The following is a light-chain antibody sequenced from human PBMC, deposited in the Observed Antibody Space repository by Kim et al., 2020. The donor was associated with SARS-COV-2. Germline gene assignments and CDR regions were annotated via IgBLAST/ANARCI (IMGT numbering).Light chain of an antibody. CDR1: QAIGNE. V-gene: IGKV1-6*01. CDR2: GSS. Sequence: SASVGDRVIITCRASQAIGNELGWYQQRPGKAPKSLIYGSSILQSGVPSRFSGRGSGTDFTFTISGLQPEDFGTYYCLQDYNYPRAFGQGTKLEI. CDR3: LQDYNYPRA. J-gene: IGKJ2*01.